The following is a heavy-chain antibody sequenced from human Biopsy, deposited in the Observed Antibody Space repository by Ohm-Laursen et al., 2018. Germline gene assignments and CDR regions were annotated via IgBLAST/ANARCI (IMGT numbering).Heavy chain of an antibody. J-gene: IGHJ5*02. CDR2: IYYSGIA. CDR3: ARGGFGLDGYISP. V-gene: IGHV4-59*01. CDR1: GGPLNSYY. Sequence: SETLSLTCPVSGGPLNSYYWSWIRQPPGKGLEWIGYIYYSGIAANYNPSLKGRVTISVDTSKHQFSLRLTSATAADTAVYYCARGGFGLDGYISPWGRGTLVSVSS. D-gene: IGHD5-24*01.